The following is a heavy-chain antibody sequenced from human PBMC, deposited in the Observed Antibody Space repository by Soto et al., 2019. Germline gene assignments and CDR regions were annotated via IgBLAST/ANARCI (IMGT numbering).Heavy chain of an antibody. CDR1: GYSFTSYD. CDR3: ARYPYTSYCSDGSCSYDAFYN. Sequence: QVQMVQSGAEVKKPGASVKVSCRASGYSFTSYDVNWVRQATGQGLEWMGWMNPNSGNTAFAEKFQGRVTMTRDTPISTAYMELSGLTSEDTAVYYCARYPYTSYCSDGSCSYDAFYNWGQGTVVTVSS. D-gene: IGHD2-15*01. CDR2: MNPNSGNT. V-gene: IGHV1-8*01. J-gene: IGHJ3*02.